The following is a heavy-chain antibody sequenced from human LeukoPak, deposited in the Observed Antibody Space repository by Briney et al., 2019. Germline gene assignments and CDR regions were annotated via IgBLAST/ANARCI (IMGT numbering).Heavy chain of an antibody. CDR2: INPNSGGT. CDR1: GYTFTGYY. D-gene: IGHD5-18*01. Sequence: ASVKVSCKASGYTFTGYYMHWVRQAPGQGLEWMGWINPNSGGTNYAQKFQGRVTMTRDTSISTVYMELSSLRSEDTAVYYCARDNGGTAMAYYYYYYMDGWGKGTTVTISS. CDR3: ARDNGGTAMAYYYYYYMDG. V-gene: IGHV1-2*02. J-gene: IGHJ6*03.